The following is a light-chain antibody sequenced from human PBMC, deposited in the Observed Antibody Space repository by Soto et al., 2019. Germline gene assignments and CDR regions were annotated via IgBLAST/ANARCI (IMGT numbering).Light chain of an antibody. CDR1: QSISSSY. CDR3: QQYGSSPPYT. Sequence: EIVLTQSPGTLSLSPGERATLSCRASQSISSSYLVWYQQKPGQAPRLLIYGASSRATGIPDRFSGSGSGTDFILTISRLEPEDFAVYYCQQYGSSPPYTFGQGTKLEIK. J-gene: IGKJ2*01. V-gene: IGKV3-20*01. CDR2: GAS.